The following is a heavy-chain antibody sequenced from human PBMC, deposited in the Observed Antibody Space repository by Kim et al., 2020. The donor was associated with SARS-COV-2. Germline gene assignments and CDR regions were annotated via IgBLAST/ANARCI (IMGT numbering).Heavy chain of an antibody. D-gene: IGHD6-19*01. CDR1: GFTFRNYA. Sequence: GGSLRLSCAASGFTFRNYALHWVRQAPGKGPEWVSVISYDGTNKYYADSVKGLFTISRDNSKDPLSLQMNSLRIEDNALYYLAIDLAQWRASRDFFGMD. CDR3: AIDLAQWRASRDFFGMD. J-gene: IGHJ6*01. V-gene: IGHV3-30-3*01. CDR2: ISYDGTNK.